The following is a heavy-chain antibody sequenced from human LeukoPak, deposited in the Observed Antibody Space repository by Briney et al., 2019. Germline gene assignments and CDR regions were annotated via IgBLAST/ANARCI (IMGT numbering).Heavy chain of an antibody. Sequence: ASVTVSCTASGYTFTSYAMHWVRQAPGQRLEWMGWINAGNGNTKYSQKFQGRVTITRDTSASTAYMELSSLRSEDTAVYYCAISYYDFWSGYSPFDYWGQGTLVTVSS. CDR1: GYTFTSYA. D-gene: IGHD3-3*01. V-gene: IGHV1-3*01. CDR2: INAGNGNT. J-gene: IGHJ4*02. CDR3: AISYYDFWSGYSPFDY.